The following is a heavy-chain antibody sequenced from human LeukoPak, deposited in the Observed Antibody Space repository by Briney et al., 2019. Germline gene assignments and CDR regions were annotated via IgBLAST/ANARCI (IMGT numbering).Heavy chain of an antibody. J-gene: IGHJ6*04. CDR3: ARGPYYGSGSRADGMDV. D-gene: IGHD3-10*01. CDR1: GYILTTYG. Sequence: ASVKVSCKASGYILTTYGFSWVRQAPGQGLEWMGLISPYNGNTNYAQKFQGRVTMTADTSTSIVYMELRSLRSDDTAVYYCARGPYYGSGSRADGMDVWGKGTTATVSS. CDR2: ISPYNGNT. V-gene: IGHV1-18*04.